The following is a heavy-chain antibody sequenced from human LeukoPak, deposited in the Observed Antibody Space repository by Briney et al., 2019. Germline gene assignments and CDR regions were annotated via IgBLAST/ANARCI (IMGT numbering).Heavy chain of an antibody. Sequence: PSETLSLTCAVYGGSFSGYYWSWIRQPAGKGLEWIGRIYTSGSTNYNPSLKSRVTMSVDTSKNQFSLKLSSVTAADTAVYYCARAINTNYDILTTQYYYYYYMDVWGKGTTVTISS. CDR2: IYTSGST. J-gene: IGHJ6*03. CDR3: ARAINTNYDILTTQYYYYYYMDV. V-gene: IGHV4-59*10. D-gene: IGHD3-9*01. CDR1: GGSFSGYY.